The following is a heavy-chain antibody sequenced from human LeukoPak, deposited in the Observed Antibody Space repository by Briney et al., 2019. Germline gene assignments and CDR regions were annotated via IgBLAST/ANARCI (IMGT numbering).Heavy chain of an antibody. Sequence: ASVKVSCKASGYTFTSYGISWVRQAPGQGPEWMGWISAYNGNTNYAQKLQGRVTMTTDTSTSTAYMELRSLRSDDTAVYYCARVSLETMVILFDYWGQGTLVTVSS. CDR3: ARVSLETMVILFDY. D-gene: IGHD4/OR15-4a*01. J-gene: IGHJ4*02. CDR1: GYTFTSYG. V-gene: IGHV1-18*01. CDR2: ISAYNGNT.